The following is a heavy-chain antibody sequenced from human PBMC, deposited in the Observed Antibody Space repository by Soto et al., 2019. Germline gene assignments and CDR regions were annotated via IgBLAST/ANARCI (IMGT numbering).Heavy chain of an antibody. J-gene: IGHJ5*02. CDR2: IYYSGST. V-gene: IGHV4-59*08. CDR1: GGSISSFY. D-gene: IGHD3-10*01. CDR3: ARLKAVTGAADWFDP. Sequence: SETLSLTCTISGGSISSFYWSWIRQPPGTGLEWIGYIYYSGSTNHNPSLKSRVTISLDTSKNQFSLKLSSVTAADMAVYYCARLKAVTGAADWFDPWGQGTLVTVSS.